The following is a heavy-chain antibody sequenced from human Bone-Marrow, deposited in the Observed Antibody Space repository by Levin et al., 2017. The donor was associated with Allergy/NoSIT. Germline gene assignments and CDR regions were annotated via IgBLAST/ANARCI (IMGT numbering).Heavy chain of an antibody. CDR1: GFTFSTSD. CDR2: ISRSSSHI. J-gene: IGHJ6*02. D-gene: IGHD6-6*01. V-gene: IGHV3-21*01. CDR3: ARDLAALARIGGMDV. Sequence: GGSLRLSCAASGFTFSTSDMNWVRQAPGKGLEWVSYISRSSSHIYYADSVKGRFTISRDNAKNSLYLQMNGLTAEDTAVYYCARDLAALARIGGMDVGGQGTTVTVSS.